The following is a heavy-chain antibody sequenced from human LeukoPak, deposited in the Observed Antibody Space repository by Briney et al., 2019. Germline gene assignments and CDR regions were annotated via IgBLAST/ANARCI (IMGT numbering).Heavy chain of an antibody. D-gene: IGHD6-6*01. CDR2: ISGSGGST. CDR1: GFTFSSYA. J-gene: IGHJ6*03. Sequence: GGSLRLSCAASGFTFSSYAMSWVRQAPGKGLEWVSAISGSGGSTYYADSVKGRFTISRDNSKNTLYLQMNSLRAEDTAVYYCAKGGPYSSSSEGLYYYYYMDVWGKGTTVTVSS. V-gene: IGHV3-23*01. CDR3: AKGGPYSSSSEGLYYYYYMDV.